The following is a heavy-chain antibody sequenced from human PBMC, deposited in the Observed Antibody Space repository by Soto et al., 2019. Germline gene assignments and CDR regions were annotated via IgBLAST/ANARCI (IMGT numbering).Heavy chain of an antibody. CDR3: ARVGYCTNGVCPDY. J-gene: IGHJ4*02. D-gene: IGHD2-8*01. V-gene: IGHV4-59*01. CDR1: GGCISCYY. Sequence: ASETLSLTCTVSGGCISCYYRCWSRQPPGKGLEWIGYIYYSGSTNYSPSLKSRVTISVDTSKNQFSLKLSSVIAAVTAVYYCARVGYCTNGVCPDYWCQGTLVTVSS. CDR2: IYYSGST.